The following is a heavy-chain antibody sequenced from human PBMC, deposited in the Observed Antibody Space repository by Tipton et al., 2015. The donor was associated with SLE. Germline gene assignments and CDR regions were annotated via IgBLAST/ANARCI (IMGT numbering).Heavy chain of an antibody. CDR3: ASWRGWFDP. Sequence: TLSLTCAVYGGSFSGYYWSWIRQPPGKGLEWIGEINHSGSTNYNPSLKSRVTISVDTSKNQFSLKLSSVTAADTAVYYCASWRGWFDPWGQGTLVTVSS. J-gene: IGHJ5*02. V-gene: IGHV4-34*01. CDR2: INHSGST. D-gene: IGHD3-10*01. CDR1: GGSFSGYY.